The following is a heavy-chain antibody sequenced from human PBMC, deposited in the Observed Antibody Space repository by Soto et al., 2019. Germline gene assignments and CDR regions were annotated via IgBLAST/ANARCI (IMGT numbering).Heavy chain of an antibody. V-gene: IGHV3-48*01. CDR2: ITSSSVTM. D-gene: IGHD2-2*01. J-gene: IGHJ4*02. CDR1: GFTFSTHS. CDR3: VGEVGFQLIY. Sequence: GGSLRLSCEASGFTFSTHSMNWVRQAPGKGLEWISYITSSSVTMYADSVKGRFTFSRDNAKNSLYLQMNSLRVEDTAVFFCVGEVGFQLIYWGQGTLVTVSS.